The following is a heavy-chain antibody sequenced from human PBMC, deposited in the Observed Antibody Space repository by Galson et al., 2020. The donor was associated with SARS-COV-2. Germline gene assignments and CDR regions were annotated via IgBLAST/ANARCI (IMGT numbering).Heavy chain of an antibody. J-gene: IGHJ4*02. Sequence: GGSLRLSCAASGFTFSDHYMDWVRQAPGRGLEWVGRSRNKANSYTTQYAASVKGRFTISRDASKNSLYLQMNSLKTEDTAVYYCARVGDYFSNDYWGQGTLVTVSS. V-gene: IGHV3-72*01. D-gene: IGHD2-21*01. CDR1: GFTFSDHY. CDR3: ARVGDYFSNDY. CDR2: SRNKANSYTT.